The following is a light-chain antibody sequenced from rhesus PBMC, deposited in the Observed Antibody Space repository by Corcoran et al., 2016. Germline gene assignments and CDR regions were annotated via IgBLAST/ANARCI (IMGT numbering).Light chain of an antibody. Sequence: DIQMTQSPSSLSASVGDRVTITCRASENVNNYLNWYQQKPGKAPKLLIYQASTFQNGVPSRFSGSGSGTDYTFTISSLQSEDVATYYCHHNYGTPYSFGQGTKVEIK. V-gene: IGKV1-74*01. CDR1: ENVNNY. CDR2: QAS. CDR3: HHNYGTPYS. J-gene: IGKJ2*01.